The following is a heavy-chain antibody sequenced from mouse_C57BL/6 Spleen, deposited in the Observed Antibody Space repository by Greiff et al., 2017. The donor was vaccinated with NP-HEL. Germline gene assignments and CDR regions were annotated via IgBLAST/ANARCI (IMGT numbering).Heavy chain of an antibody. J-gene: IGHJ1*03. CDR2: ISSGSSTI. V-gene: IGHV5-17*01. Sequence: EVQRVESGGGLVKPGGSLKLSCAASGFTFSDYGMHWVRQAPEKGLEWVAYISSGSSTIYYADTVKGRFTISRDNAKNTLFLQMTSLRSEDTAMYYCARDCTTVVARYFDVWGTGTTVTVSS. D-gene: IGHD1-1*01. CDR1: GFTFSDYG. CDR3: ARDCTTVVARYFDV.